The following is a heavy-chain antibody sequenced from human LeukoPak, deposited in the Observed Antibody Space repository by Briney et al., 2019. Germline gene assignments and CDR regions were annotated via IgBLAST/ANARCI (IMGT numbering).Heavy chain of an antibody. CDR3: ARPTYDYGDYVTLDP. V-gene: IGHV4-34*01. CDR2: INHSGST. D-gene: IGHD4-17*01. Sequence: PSETLSLTCAVYGGSFSGYYWSWIRQPPGKGLEWIGEINHSGSTNYNPSLKSRVTISVDTSKNQFSLKLSSVTAADTAVYYCARPTYDYGDYVTLDPWGQGTLVTVSS. J-gene: IGHJ5*02. CDR1: GGSFSGYY.